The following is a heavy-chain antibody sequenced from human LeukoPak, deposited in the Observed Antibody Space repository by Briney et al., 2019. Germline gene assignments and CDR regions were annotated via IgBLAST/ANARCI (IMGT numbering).Heavy chain of an antibody. CDR1: GFTLNSYL. Sequence: PGGSLRLSCAASGFTLNSYLMTWVRQAPGRGLEWVANINKDGSEENYLDSVKGRFTISRDNAKKSLYLQMNSLRAEDTAVYYCARKLGSSNWFDPWGQGTLVTVSS. V-gene: IGHV3-7*01. CDR3: ARKLGSSNWFDP. J-gene: IGHJ5*02. D-gene: IGHD1-26*01. CDR2: INKDGSEE.